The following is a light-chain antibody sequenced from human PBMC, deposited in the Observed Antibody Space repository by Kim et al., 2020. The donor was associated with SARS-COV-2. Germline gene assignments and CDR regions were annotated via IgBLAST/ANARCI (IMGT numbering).Light chain of an antibody. CDR1: HSVCIS. CDR2: DAS. V-gene: IGKV3-11*01. CDR3: QQRGNWPPALT. Sequence: PGEGATLSCRASHSVCISLAWYQQTPGQPPRLLIYDASIRAPGIPDRFSGSGSGTDFTLTIGSLEPRDFAIYYCQQRGNWPPALTFGGGTKVDIK. J-gene: IGKJ4*01.